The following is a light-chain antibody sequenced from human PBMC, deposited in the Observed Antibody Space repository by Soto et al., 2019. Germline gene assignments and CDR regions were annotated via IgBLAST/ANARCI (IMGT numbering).Light chain of an antibody. J-gene: IGKJ4*01. CDR1: QSIRNY. Sequence: DIQMTQSPSSLSASVGYRVTITCRSSQSIRNYLNWYQQKPGKAPKVLIYTASSLQSGAPSRFSGSGSGTEFTLTISSLQPDDFATYYCLQYDDYPLTFGGGTKVDIK. V-gene: IGKV1-17*01. CDR2: TAS. CDR3: LQYDDYPLT.